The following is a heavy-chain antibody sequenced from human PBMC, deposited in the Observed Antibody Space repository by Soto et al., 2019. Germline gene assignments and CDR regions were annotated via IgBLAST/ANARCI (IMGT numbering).Heavy chain of an antibody. CDR1: GGSFSGYY. Sequence: SETLSLTCAVYGGSFSGYYWSWIRQPPGKGLEWIGEINHSGSTNYNPSLKSRVTISVDTSKNQFSLKLSSVTAADTAVYYCARVVDTAMVHFDYWGQGTLVTVSS. V-gene: IGHV4-34*01. D-gene: IGHD5-18*01. CDR2: INHSGST. CDR3: ARVVDTAMVHFDY. J-gene: IGHJ4*02.